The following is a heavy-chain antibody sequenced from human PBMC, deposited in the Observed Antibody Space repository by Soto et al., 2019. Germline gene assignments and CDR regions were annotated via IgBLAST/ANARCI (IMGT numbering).Heavy chain of an antibody. CDR3: AKVVSTVTAYRIDY. CDR2: ITCEGDST. Sequence: EVQLVESGGVVVQPGGSLRLSCAASGFTFDDYTMHWVRQAPGKGMELVSLITCEGDSTYYADSVKGRFTISRDNSKKCMYLHMKSLKTDETALYCCAKVVSTVTAYRIDYWGQGTLVTVSS. J-gene: IGHJ4*02. D-gene: IGHD2-21*02. CDR1: GFTFDDYT. V-gene: IGHV3-43*01.